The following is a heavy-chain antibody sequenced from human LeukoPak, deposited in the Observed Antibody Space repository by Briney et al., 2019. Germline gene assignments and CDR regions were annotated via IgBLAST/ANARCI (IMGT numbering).Heavy chain of an antibody. Sequence: PSETLSLTCAVSGGSIMTTNWWSWVRQPPGKGLEWIGEVHLNGATNYNPSLRSRGSISLDKAKNQFTLNLNSVTAADTAVYYCASSDYYRLDHWGQGILVTVSS. D-gene: IGHD6-25*01. CDR2: VHLNGAT. CDR1: GGSIMTTNW. V-gene: IGHV4-4*02. J-gene: IGHJ4*02. CDR3: ASSDYYRLDH.